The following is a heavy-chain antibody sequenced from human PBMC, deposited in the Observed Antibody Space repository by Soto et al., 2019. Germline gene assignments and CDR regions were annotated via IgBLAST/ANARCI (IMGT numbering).Heavy chain of an antibody. V-gene: IGHV3-7*05. CDR3: ENTVV. CDR2: LKEDGSEQ. Sequence: EEQVVESGGGLVQPGGSLRLSCAASGFSISHCWMSWVRQAPGKGLEWVANLKEDGSEQNYVYSLKGRFTISRDNAKNSLWLQMNSLRAGDAAVYYCENTVVRGLGTTVTVSS. D-gene: IGHD3-10*01. J-gene: IGHJ6*01. CDR1: GFSISHCW.